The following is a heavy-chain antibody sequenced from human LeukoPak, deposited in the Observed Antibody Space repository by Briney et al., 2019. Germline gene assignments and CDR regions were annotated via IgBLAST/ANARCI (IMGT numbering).Heavy chain of an antibody. J-gene: IGHJ4*02. Sequence: GGSLRLSCAASGFTFSSYSMNWVRQAPGKGLEWVLSISSSSSYIYYADSVKGRFTISRDNAKNSLYLQMNSLRAEDTAVYYCARDDSVGVFDYWGQGTLVTVSS. V-gene: IGHV3-21*01. D-gene: IGHD2-21*01. CDR1: GFTFSSYS. CDR3: ARDDSVGVFDY. CDR2: ISSSSSYI.